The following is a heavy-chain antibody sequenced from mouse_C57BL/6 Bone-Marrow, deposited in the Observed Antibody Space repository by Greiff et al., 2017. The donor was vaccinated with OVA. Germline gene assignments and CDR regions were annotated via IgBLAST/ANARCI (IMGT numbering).Heavy chain of an antibody. CDR1: GYTFTSYW. V-gene: IGHV1-50*01. CDR2: IDPSDSYT. J-gene: IGHJ4*01. D-gene: IGHD2-2*01. CDR3: ARRITWLRRRGYAMDY. Sequence: QVQLKQSGAELVKPGASVKLSCKASGYTFTSYWMQWVKQRPGQGLEWIGEIDPSDSYTNYNQKFKGKATLTVDTSSSTAYMQLSSLTSEDSAVYDCARRITWLRRRGYAMDYWGQGTSVTVSS.